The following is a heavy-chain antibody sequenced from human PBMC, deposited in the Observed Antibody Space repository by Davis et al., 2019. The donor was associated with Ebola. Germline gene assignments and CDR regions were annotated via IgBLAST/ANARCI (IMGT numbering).Heavy chain of an antibody. V-gene: IGHV3-43*02. J-gene: IGHJ6*02. Sequence: GESLKISCAASGFTFDDYAMHWVRQAPGKGLEWVSLISGDGGSTYYADSVKGRFTISRDNSKNSLYLQMNSLRTEDTALYYCAKVLGYCSSTSCLYGMDVWGQGTTVTVSS. CDR2: ISGDGGST. CDR3: AKVLGYCSSTSCLYGMDV. CDR1: GFTFDDYA. D-gene: IGHD2-2*01.